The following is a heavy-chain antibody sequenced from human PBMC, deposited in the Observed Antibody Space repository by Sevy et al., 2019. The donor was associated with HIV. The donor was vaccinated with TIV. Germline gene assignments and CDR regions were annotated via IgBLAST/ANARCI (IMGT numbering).Heavy chain of an antibody. Sequence: GGSLRLSCAASGFTFSANWMNWVRQAPGKGLEWVANIKADGSDKHYVDSVEGRFTISRDNAKNLLFLQMNSLRVEDTAVYYCSYETFGRFQSWGQGTLVTLSS. CDR3: SYETFGRFQS. CDR2: IKADGSDK. J-gene: IGHJ4*02. CDR1: GFTFSANW. D-gene: IGHD1-26*01. V-gene: IGHV3-7*01.